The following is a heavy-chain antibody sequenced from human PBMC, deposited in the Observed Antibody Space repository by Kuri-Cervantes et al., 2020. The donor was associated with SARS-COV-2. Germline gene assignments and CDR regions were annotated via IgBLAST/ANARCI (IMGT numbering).Heavy chain of an antibody. V-gene: IGHV3-30*02. Sequence: GESLKISCAASGFTFSTYGMHWVRQAPGKGLEWVTFIRSDGRNEYYADSVKGRFTSSRDNSKNTLYLQMNSLRPEDTAVYYCAKADYGGYSDAFDIWGQGTMVTVSS. D-gene: IGHD4-23*01. CDR3: AKADYGGYSDAFDI. CDR1: GFTFSTYG. CDR2: IRSDGRNE. J-gene: IGHJ3*02.